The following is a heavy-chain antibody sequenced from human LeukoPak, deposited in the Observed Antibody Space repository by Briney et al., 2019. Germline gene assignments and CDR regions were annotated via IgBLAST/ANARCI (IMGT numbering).Heavy chain of an antibody. J-gene: IGHJ4*02. CDR2: IKQDGSEK. CDR1: GFTFSSYW. Sequence: PGGSLRLFCAASGFTFSSYWMSWVRQAPGKGLEWVANIKQDGSEKYYVDSVKGRFTISRDNAKNSLYLQMNSLRAEDTAVYYCARIAAAGTMPFYYWGQGTLVTVSS. V-gene: IGHV3-7*04. D-gene: IGHD6-13*01. CDR3: ARIAAAGTMPFYY.